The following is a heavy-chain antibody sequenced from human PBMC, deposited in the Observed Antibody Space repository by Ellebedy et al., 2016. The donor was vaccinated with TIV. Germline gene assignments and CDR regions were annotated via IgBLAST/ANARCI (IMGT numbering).Heavy chain of an antibody. CDR2: ISSTSSYR. V-gene: IGHV3-21*01. CDR3: ARDVDTASSVRYKPYYYHYGMDV. J-gene: IGHJ6*02. D-gene: IGHD5-18*01. Sequence: GGSLRLXXAASGFTFSSYSMNWVRQAPGKGLEWVSSISSTSSYRYYADSVKGRFTISRDNAKNSLYLQMNSLSAEDTAVYYCARDVDTASSVRYKPYYYHYGMDVWGQGTTVTVSS. CDR1: GFTFSSYS.